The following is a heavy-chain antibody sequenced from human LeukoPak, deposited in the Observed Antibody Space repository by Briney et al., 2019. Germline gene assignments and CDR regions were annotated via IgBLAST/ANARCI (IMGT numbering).Heavy chain of an antibody. V-gene: IGHV3-11*01. CDR2: ISSSGSTI. CDR3: ARDQGYYDSSGYYGGYFDY. D-gene: IGHD3-22*01. CDR1: GFTFSDYY. J-gene: IGHJ4*02. Sequence: GGSLRLSCAASGFTFSDYYMSWIRQAPGKGLEWVSYISSSGSTIYYADSVKDRFTISRDNAKNSLYLQMNSLRAEDTAVYYCARDQGYYDSSGYYGGYFDYWGQGTLVTVSS.